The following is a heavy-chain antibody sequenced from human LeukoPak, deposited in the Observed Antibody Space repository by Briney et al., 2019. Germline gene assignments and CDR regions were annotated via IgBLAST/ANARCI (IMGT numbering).Heavy chain of an antibody. D-gene: IGHD5-18*01. Sequence: QPGGSLRLSCAASGFTFSIYWMHWVRQPPGKGLVWVSRINSDGSSTSYADSVKGRFTIPRDNAKNPLYLQMNSLRVEDTALYYCARDAPGNTALDYWGQGSLVTVS. CDR2: INSDGSST. CDR1: GFTFSIYW. CDR3: ARDAPGNTALDY. V-gene: IGHV3-74*01. J-gene: IGHJ4*02.